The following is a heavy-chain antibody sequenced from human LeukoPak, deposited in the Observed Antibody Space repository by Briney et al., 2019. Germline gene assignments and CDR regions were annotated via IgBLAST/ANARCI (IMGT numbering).Heavy chain of an antibody. J-gene: IGHJ4*02. V-gene: IGHV3-30*18. D-gene: IGHD2-15*01. Sequence: GGSLRLSWAASGFTFSSYGMHWVRQAPGKGPEWVAAISYDGSKEYYADSVKGRFSISRDNSKNTLYLQMNSLRAEDTAVFYCAKGKALLEYYFDYWGQGTLVTVSS. CDR2: ISYDGSKE. CDR3: AKGKALLEYYFDY. CDR1: GFTFSSYG.